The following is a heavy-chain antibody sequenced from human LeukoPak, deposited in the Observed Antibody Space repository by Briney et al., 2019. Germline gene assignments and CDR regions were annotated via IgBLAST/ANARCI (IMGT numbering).Heavy chain of an antibody. J-gene: IGHJ5*02. D-gene: IGHD5-12*01. V-gene: IGHV3-48*03. CDR2: ISSSGSTI. CDR1: GFTFSSYE. CDR3: ARDEYSGYDNWFDP. Sequence: PGGSLRLSCAASGFTFSSYEMNWVGQAPGKGLEWVSYISSSGSTIYYADSVKGRFTISRDNAKNSLYLQMNSLRAEDTAVYYCARDEYSGYDNWFDPWGQGTLVTVSS.